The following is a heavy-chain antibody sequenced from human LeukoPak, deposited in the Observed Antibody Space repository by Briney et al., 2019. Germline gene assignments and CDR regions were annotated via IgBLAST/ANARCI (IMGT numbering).Heavy chain of an antibody. J-gene: IGHJ4*02. Sequence: GGSLRLSCAASGFTFDDYAMHWVRQAPGKGLEWVSGISWNGGSIGYADSVKGRFTISRDNAKNSLYLQMNSLRAEDTALYYCAKDRFRQQLARLFDYWGQGTLVTVSS. D-gene: IGHD6-13*01. CDR1: GFTFDDYA. CDR3: AKDRFRQQLARLFDY. V-gene: IGHV3-9*01. CDR2: ISWNGGSI.